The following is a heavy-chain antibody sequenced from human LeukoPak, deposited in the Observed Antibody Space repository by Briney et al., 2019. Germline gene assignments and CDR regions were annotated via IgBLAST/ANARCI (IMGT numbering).Heavy chain of an antibody. CDR2: INPNNGGT. D-gene: IGHD6-19*01. Sequence: GESLKISCKASGYTFTGYYIHWVRQAPGQGLEWMGRINPNNGGTNYAQKFQGRVTMTRDTSISTAYMELSRLRSDDTAVYYCARDLSCWYGDFDYWGQGTLVTVSS. CDR3: ARDLSCWYGDFDY. J-gene: IGHJ4*02. CDR1: GYTFTGYY. V-gene: IGHV1-2*06.